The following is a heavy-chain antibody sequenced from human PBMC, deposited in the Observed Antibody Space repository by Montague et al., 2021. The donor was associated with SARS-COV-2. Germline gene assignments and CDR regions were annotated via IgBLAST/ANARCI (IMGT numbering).Heavy chain of an antibody. V-gene: IGHV6-1*01. CDR1: GDSVSSNSAA. CDR2: TYYRSKWYN. J-gene: IGHJ4*02. CDR3: ARGGWGAPGTGRLFDY. D-gene: IGHD3-10*01. Sequence: CAISGDSVSSNSAAWNWIRQPPSRGLEWLGRTYYRSKWYNDYAVXVKSRITINPDTSKNQFSLQLNSVTPEDTAVYYCARGGWGAPGTGRLFDYWGQGTLVTVSS.